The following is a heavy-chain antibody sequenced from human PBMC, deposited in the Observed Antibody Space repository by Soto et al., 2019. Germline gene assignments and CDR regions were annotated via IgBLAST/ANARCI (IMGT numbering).Heavy chain of an antibody. J-gene: IGHJ4*02. D-gene: IGHD4-17*01. V-gene: IGHV2-5*02. Sequence: QITLKESGPSPVKPTQTLTVTCTFSGFSLSNSGVGVAWIRQPPGKALEWLALIYGDNDKRYSPSLKTRLTITKDTCKKPVVLTMTNMAPVDTATYYCAHCTILEYGDNDPGTAHGFDCWGQG. CDR2: IYGDNDK. CDR3: AHCTILEYGDNDPGTAHGFDC. CDR1: GFSLSNSGVG.